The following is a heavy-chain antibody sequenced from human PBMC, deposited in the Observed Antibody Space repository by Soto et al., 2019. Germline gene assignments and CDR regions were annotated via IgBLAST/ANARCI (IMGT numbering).Heavy chain of an antibody. CDR1: GYTFSNYA. CDR3: ANNGDYYYYGTDV. Sequence: QVQLVQSGAEVKKPGASVKVSCKASGYTFSNYATHWVRQAPGQRLEWMGWINAGNGKTKYSQNFQGRVTITSDTSAGTAYMELSSLRSGDTAVYYWANNGDYYYYGTDVWGQGTTVTVSS. CDR2: INAGNGKT. D-gene: IGHD4-17*01. V-gene: IGHV1-3*01. J-gene: IGHJ6*02.